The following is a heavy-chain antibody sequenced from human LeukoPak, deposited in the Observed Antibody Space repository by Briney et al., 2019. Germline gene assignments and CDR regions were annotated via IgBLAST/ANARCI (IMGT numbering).Heavy chain of an antibody. J-gene: IGHJ4*02. CDR2: ISYDGSNK. CDR3: ARDSYHYYDSSGYLDY. D-gene: IGHD3-22*01. Sequence: GGSLRLSCAASGFTFSSYAMHWVRQAPGKGLEWVAVISYDGSNKYYADSVKGRFTISRDNSKNTLYLQMNSLRAEDTAVYYCARDSYHYYDSSGYLDYGGQGTLVTVSS. CDR1: GFTFSSYA. V-gene: IGHV3-30*04.